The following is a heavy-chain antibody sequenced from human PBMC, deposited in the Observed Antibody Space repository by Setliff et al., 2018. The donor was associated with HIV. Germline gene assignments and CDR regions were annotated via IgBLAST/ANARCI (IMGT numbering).Heavy chain of an antibody. J-gene: IGHJ6*03. CDR2: ISAYNGNT. CDR3: ARCGGCSGWSYYYYYYMDV. D-gene: IGHD6-19*01. V-gene: IGHV1-18*01. Sequence: ASVKVSCKASGYTFTSYGISWVRQAPGQGLEWMGWISAYNGNTNYAQKLQGRVTMTTDTSTSTAYMELRSLRYDDTAVYYCARCGGCSGWSYYYYYYMDVWGKGTTVTVSS. CDR1: GYTFTSYG.